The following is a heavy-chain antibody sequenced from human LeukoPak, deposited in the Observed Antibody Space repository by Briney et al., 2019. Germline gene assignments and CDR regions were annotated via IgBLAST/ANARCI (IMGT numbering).Heavy chain of an antibody. CDR3: ARVLLADGYKEMAVVGYFDY. D-gene: IGHD5-24*01. CDR2: IIPILGTA. V-gene: IGHV1-69*13. Sequence: GASVKVSCKASGGTFSSYAISWVRQAPGQGLEWMGGIIPILGTANYAQKFQGRVTITADESTSTAYMELSSLRSEDTAVYYCARVLLADGYKEMAVVGYFDYWGQGTLVTVSS. CDR1: GGTFSSYA. J-gene: IGHJ4*02.